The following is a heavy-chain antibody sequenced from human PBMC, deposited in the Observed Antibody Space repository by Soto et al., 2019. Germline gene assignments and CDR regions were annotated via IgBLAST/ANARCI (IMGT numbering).Heavy chain of an antibody. CDR3: ASRGGNSGYSFDY. V-gene: IGHV3-7*02. J-gene: IGHJ4*02. CDR2: IKQDGSEK. Sequence: PGGSLRLSCAASGLTFSSYWMSWVRQAPGKGLEWVANIKQDGSEKYYVDSVKGRFTISRDNAKNSLYLQMNSLRAEDTAVYYCASRGGNSGYSFDYWGQGTLVTVSS. D-gene: IGHD2-21*02. CDR1: GLTFSSYW.